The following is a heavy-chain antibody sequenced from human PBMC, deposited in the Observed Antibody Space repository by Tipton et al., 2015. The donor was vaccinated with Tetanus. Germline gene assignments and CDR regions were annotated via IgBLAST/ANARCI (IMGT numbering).Heavy chain of an antibody. CDR3: AKVRTTLICQCLAC. CDR1: GFTFNNYS. CDR2: INGTGSVT. V-gene: IGHV3-23*01. D-gene: IGHD3/OR15-3a*01. Sequence: SLRLSCAASGFTFNNYSMCWVRQAPGKGLEWVASINGTGSVTFYADSVKGRFTISRNNSKSTLYLQMNSLRAEDTAIYYCAKVRTTLICQCLACWGQGTLVPVSS. J-gene: IGHJ4*02.